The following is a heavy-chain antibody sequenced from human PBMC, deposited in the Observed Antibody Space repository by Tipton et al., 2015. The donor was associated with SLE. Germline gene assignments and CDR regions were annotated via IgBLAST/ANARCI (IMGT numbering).Heavy chain of an antibody. D-gene: IGHD1-26*01. CDR3: ARGLSSGSWGEYYFDY. V-gene: IGHV4-39*07. Sequence: TLSLTCTVSGGSISSSSYYWGWIRQPPGKGLEWIGSIYYSGSTNYNPSLKSRVTISVDTSKNQFSLKLSSVTAADTAVYYCARGLSSGSWGEYYFDYWGQGTLVTVSS. J-gene: IGHJ4*02. CDR1: GGSISSSSYY. CDR2: IYYSGST.